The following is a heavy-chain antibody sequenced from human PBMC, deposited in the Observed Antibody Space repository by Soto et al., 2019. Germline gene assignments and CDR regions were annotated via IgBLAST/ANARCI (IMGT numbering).Heavy chain of an antibody. Sequence: SQTLSLTSAISGDSVSSNSAAWNWIRQFPSRGLEWLGRTYYRSKWYTEYAVSVKSRITIDADTSKNQFPLHLNFVTPEDTAVYFCARKYSTAWADAFELWGQGTMVTVS. CDR2: TYYRSKWYT. D-gene: IGHD6-6*01. CDR3: ARKYSTAWADAFEL. CDR1: GDSVSSNSAA. J-gene: IGHJ3*01. V-gene: IGHV6-1*01.